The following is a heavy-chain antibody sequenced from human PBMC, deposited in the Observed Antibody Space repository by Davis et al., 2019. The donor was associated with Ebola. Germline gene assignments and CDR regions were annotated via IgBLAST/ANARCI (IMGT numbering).Heavy chain of an antibody. CDR2: ISGSGGST. CDR3: AREQLYCSGGSCYSDAFDI. V-gene: IGHV3-23*01. J-gene: IGHJ3*02. D-gene: IGHD2-15*01. Sequence: GESLKISCAASGFTFSSYAMSWVRQAPGKGLEWVSAISGSGGSTYYADSVKGRFTISRDNSKNTLYLQMNSLRAEDTAVYYCAREQLYCSGGSCYSDAFDIWGQGTMVTVSS. CDR1: GFTFSSYA.